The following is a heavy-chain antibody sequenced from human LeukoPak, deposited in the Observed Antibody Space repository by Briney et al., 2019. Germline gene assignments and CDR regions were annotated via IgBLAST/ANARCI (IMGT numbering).Heavy chain of an antibody. J-gene: IGHJ4*02. CDR2: IYSGGST. CDR1: GLTVSSNY. V-gene: IGHV3-53*01. Sequence: GGSLRLSCAASGLTVSSNYMSWVRQAPGKGLEWVSVIYSGGSTYYADSVKGRFTISRDNSKNTLYLQMNSLRAEATAVYYCAREYSSSSYGYWGQGTLVTVSS. D-gene: IGHD6-6*01. CDR3: AREYSSSSYGY.